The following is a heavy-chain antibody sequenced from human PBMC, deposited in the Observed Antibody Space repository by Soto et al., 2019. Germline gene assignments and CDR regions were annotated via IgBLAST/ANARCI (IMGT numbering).Heavy chain of an antibody. CDR1: GYTFTGYY. CDR2: INPNSGGT. J-gene: IGHJ6*02. D-gene: IGHD3-9*01. CDR3: ARDADRGGDILTGYYYYYGMDV. Sequence: ASVKVSCKASGYTFTGYYMHWVRQAPGQGLEWMGWINPNSGGTNYAQKFQGWVTMTRDTSISTAYMELSRLRSDDTAVYYCARDADRGGDILTGYYYYYGMDVWGQGTTVTV. V-gene: IGHV1-2*04.